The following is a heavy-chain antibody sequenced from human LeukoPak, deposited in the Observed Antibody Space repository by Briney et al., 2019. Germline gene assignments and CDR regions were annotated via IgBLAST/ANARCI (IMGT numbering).Heavy chain of an antibody. CDR2: INPSGGST. Sequence: ASVKVSCKASGYTFTSYYMHWVRQAPGQGLEWMGIINPSGGSTSCAQKFQGRVTMTRDTSISTAYMELSRLRSDDTAMYYCARSSGWKYNIDYWGQGTLVTVSS. D-gene: IGHD6-19*01. CDR1: GYTFTSYY. CDR3: ARSSGWKYNIDY. V-gene: IGHV1-46*01. J-gene: IGHJ4*02.